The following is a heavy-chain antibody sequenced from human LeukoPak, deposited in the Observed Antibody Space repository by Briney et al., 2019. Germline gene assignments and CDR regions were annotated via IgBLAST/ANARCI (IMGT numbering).Heavy chain of an antibody. V-gene: IGHV3-21*01. D-gene: IGHD6-19*01. CDR2: ISSSSSYI. J-gene: IGHJ4*02. CDR1: GFRFSSYW. Sequence: AGGSLRLSCAASGFRFSSYWMSWVRQAPGKGLEWVSSISSSSSYIYYADSVKGRFTISRDNAKNSLYLQMNSLRAEDTAVYYCARGNGGARGSSGWYDYWGQGTLVTVSS. CDR3: ARGNGGARGSSGWYDY.